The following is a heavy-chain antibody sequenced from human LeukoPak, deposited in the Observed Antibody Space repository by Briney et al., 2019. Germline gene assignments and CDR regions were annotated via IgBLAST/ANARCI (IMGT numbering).Heavy chain of an antibody. Sequence: SETLSLTYAVSGGSISSGDWWNWVRQPPGKGLEWIGEIYHSGSTKYNPSLESRVTISVDKSKNQFSLKLTSVTAADTALYFCARVPTHFWAEDLYFDYWGQGILVTVSS. V-gene: IGHV4-4*02. D-gene: IGHD3-16*01. CDR1: GGSISSGDW. J-gene: IGHJ4*02. CDR2: IYHSGST. CDR3: ARVPTHFWAEDLYFDY.